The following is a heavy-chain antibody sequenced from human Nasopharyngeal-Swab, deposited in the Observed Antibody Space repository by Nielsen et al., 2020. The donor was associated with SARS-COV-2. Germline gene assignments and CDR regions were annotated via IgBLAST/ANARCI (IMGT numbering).Heavy chain of an antibody. V-gene: IGHV4-59*11. CDR1: GVPITSQY. Sequence: SETLSLTCTVSGVPITSQYWSWIRQPPGKGLEWIGYISHNSGTSYNPSLKSRVNMFMDTSKNQLSLRLRSVTAADTAVYYCAKEGATGWFDPWGQGTLVTVSS. J-gene: IGHJ5*02. CDR3: AKEGATGWFDP. D-gene: IGHD1-1*01. CDR2: ISHNSGT.